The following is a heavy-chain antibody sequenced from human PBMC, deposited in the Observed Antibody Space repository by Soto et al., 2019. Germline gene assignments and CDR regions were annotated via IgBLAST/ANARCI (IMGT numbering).Heavy chain of an antibody. Sequence: GGSLRLSCAASGFTFSNAWMSWVRQAPGKGLEWVGRIKSKTDGGKTDYAAPVKGRFTISRDDSKNTLYLQMNSLKTEDTAVYYCTTRNATVTTDDYWGQGTLVTVSS. V-gene: IGHV3-15*01. D-gene: IGHD4-17*01. CDR1: GFTFSNAW. CDR2: IKSKTDGGKT. CDR3: TTRNATVTTDDY. J-gene: IGHJ4*02.